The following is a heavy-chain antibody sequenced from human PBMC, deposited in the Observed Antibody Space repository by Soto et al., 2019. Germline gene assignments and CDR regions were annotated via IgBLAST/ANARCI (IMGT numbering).Heavy chain of an antibody. CDR3: ARVYGLWFGEGVYYYYGMDV. Sequence: EVQLVESGGGLVKPGGSLRLSCAASGFTFSSYSMNWVRQAPGKGLEWVSSISSSSSYIYYADSVKGRFTISRDNAKNSLYLQMNSLRAEDTAVYYCARVYGLWFGEGVYYYYGMDVWGQGTTVTVSS. V-gene: IGHV3-21*01. CDR2: ISSSSSYI. J-gene: IGHJ6*02. D-gene: IGHD3-10*01. CDR1: GFTFSSYS.